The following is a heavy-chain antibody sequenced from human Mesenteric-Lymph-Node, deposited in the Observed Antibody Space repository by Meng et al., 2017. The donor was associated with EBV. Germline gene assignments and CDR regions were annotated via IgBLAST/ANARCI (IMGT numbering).Heavy chain of an antibody. CDR3: AKDDPEGANYFDY. V-gene: IGHV3-30*18. D-gene: IGHD1-26*01. Sequence: VLPRQAVFQLRTSLLLSLAAAGCTLSTYAMDWVRPTPGKGLAWVAVISKEGSSKFSAHSMKGRFTISRDNSKNTLYLQMSCLRAEDTAVYYCAKDDPEGANYFDYWGQGTLVTVS. J-gene: IGHJ4*02. CDR2: ISKEGSSK. CDR1: GCTLSTYA.